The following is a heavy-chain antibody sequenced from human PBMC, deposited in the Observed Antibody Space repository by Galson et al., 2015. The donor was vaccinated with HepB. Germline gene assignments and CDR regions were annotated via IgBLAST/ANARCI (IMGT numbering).Heavy chain of an antibody. Sequence: SVKVSCKASGGTFSSYAISWVRQAPGQGLEWMGGIIPIFGTANYAQKFQGRVTITADESTSTAYMELSSLRSEDTAVYYCARARDYYDSSGYSGVFDYWGQGTLVTVSS. V-gene: IGHV1-69*13. J-gene: IGHJ4*02. CDR3: ARARDYYDSSGYSGVFDY. CDR1: GGTFSSYA. CDR2: IIPIFGTA. D-gene: IGHD3-22*01.